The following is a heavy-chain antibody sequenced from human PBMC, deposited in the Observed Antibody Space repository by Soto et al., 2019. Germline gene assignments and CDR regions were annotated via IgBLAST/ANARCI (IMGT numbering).Heavy chain of an antibody. CDR1: GYTFTSYA. CDR2: INAGNGNT. Sequence: ASVKVSCKASGYTFTSYARHWVRQAPGQRLEWMGWINAGNGNTKYSQKFQGRVTITRDTSASTAYMELSSLRSEDTAVYYCASSYSNYALIDYYYYGMDVWGKGTTVTV. V-gene: IGHV1-3*01. D-gene: IGHD4-4*01. J-gene: IGHJ6*04. CDR3: ASSYSNYALIDYYYYGMDV.